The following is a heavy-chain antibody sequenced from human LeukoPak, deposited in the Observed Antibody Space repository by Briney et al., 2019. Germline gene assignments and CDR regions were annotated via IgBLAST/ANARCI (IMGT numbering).Heavy chain of an antibody. CDR1: GYTFTSYG. Sequence: ASVKVSCKASGYTFTSYGISWVRQAPGQGLEWMGWISAYNDNTNYAQKLQGRVTMTTDTSTSTAYMELRSLRSDDTAVYYCARDPSGLAYGKDYYYGMDVWGQGTTVTVSS. V-gene: IGHV1-18*01. D-gene: IGHD1-26*01. J-gene: IGHJ6*02. CDR2: ISAYNDNT. CDR3: ARDPSGLAYGKDYYYGMDV.